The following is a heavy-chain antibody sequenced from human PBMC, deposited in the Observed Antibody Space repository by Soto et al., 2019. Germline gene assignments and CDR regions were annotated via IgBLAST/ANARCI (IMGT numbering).Heavy chain of an antibody. CDR1: GLNCNNCW. J-gene: IGHJ5*02. V-gene: IGHV3-7*05. CDR3: GTVGP. CDR2: ANEDGTKE. Sequence: PGGSLRLSCVVSGLNCNNCWMSWVRQAAGKGLEWVANANEDGTKEYYADSVKGRFTISRDNAKNTLDLHMSSLRADDTAVYYCGTVGPWGQGIVVTVSS.